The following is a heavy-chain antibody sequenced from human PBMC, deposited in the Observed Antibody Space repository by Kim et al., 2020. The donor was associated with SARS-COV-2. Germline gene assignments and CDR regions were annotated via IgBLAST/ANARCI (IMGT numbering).Heavy chain of an antibody. J-gene: IGHJ3*02. CDR1: GGSISSNNYY. D-gene: IGHD3-9*01. V-gene: IGHV4-39*02. CDR3: AHLRVLTGYSPHDSFDI. CDR2: IYYNGIT. Sequence: SETLSLTCTVSGGSISSNNYYWGWIRQPPGKGLEWIGTIYYNGITYYSPSLKSRVTIFVDTSKNHFSLNLSSLTAADTAVYYCAHLRVLTGYSPHDSFDIWGQGTLVIVSS.